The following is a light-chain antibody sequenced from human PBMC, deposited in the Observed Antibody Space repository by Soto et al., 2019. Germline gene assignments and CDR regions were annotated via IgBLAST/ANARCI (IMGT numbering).Light chain of an antibody. J-gene: IGLJ1*01. CDR1: SSDVGGYNY. Sequence: QSVLTQPASVSGSPGQSITISCTGTSSDVGGYNYVSWYQQHPGKAPKLMIYDVSNRPSGVSNRFSGSKSGNTASLTISGLQAEDEADYYCSSYTSSSLRVFGSWTKSPS. V-gene: IGLV2-14*03. CDR2: DVS. CDR3: SSYTSSSLRV.